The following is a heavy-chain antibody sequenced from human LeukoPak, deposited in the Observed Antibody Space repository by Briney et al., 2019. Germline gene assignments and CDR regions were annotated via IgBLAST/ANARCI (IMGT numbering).Heavy chain of an antibody. J-gene: IGHJ4*02. CDR1: GGSISSSSYY. CDR3: ARRVIKPRGFDY. V-gene: IGHV4-39*01. Sequence: SETLSLTCTVSGGSISSSSYYWGWIRQPPGKGLEWIGSIYYSGSTYYNPSLKSRVTISVDTSKHQFSLKLSSVTAADTAVYYCARRVIKPRGFDYWGQGTLVTVSS. CDR2: IYYSGST. D-gene: IGHD3-22*01.